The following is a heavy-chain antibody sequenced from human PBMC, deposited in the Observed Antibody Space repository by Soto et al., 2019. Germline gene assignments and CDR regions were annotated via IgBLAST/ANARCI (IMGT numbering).Heavy chain of an antibody. D-gene: IGHD6-13*01. J-gene: IGHJ3*02. V-gene: IGHV1-58*02. CDR3: ARDLYSTSWYVRAFDM. CDR1: GFTFTSSA. Sequence: SVKVSCKASGFTFTSSAMQWVRQARGQRLEWIGWIVVGSGNTNYAQKFQGRVTMTRDTSTSTVFLELSSLRSGDTAVYYCARDLYSTSWYVRAFDMWGQGTMVTVSS. CDR2: IVVGSGNT.